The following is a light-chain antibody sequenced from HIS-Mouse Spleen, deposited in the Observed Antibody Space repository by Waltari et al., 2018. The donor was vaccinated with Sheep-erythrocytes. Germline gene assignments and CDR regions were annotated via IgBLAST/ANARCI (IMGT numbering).Light chain of an antibody. Sequence: EIVLTQSPATLSLSPGDRATLSCRPSQSVSSYLAWYQQKPGQAPRLLIYDASNRATGIPARFSGSGSGTDFTLTISSLEPEDFAVYYCQQRSNWPPLTFGGGTKVEIK. J-gene: IGKJ4*01. CDR3: QQRSNWPPLT. V-gene: IGKV3-11*01. CDR2: DAS. CDR1: QSVSSY.